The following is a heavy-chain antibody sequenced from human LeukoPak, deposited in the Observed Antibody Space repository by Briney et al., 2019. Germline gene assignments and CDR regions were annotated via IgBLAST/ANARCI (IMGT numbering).Heavy chain of an antibody. D-gene: IGHD5-24*01. V-gene: IGHV4-34*01. CDR1: GGSFSGYY. J-gene: IGHJ4*02. CDR3: ARRRLGYYFDY. CDR2: INPRGST. Sequence: SETLSLSCGVYGGSFSGYYLSWIRQPPGKGLEWVGEINPRGSTNYNPSLKSRVTLSADTSKNQFYLTLNSVTAADTAVYYCARRRLGYYFDYWGQGTLVTVS.